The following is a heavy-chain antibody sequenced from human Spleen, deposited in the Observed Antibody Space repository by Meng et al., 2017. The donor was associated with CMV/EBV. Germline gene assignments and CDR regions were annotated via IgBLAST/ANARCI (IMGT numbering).Heavy chain of an antibody. CDR3: ARVRYTYDLN. CDR2: TRNKANSYTT. J-gene: IGHJ4*02. Sequence: GGSLRLSCAASGFTFSDHYMDWVRQAPGKGLEWVGRTRNKANSYTTEYAASVKGRFTISRDDSKNSLYLQMNSLKTEDTAVYYCARVRYTYDLNWGQGTLVTVSS. D-gene: IGHD5-18*01. CDR1: GFTFSDHY. V-gene: IGHV3-72*01.